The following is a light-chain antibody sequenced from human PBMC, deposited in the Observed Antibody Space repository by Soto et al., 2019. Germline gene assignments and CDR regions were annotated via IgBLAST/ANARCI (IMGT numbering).Light chain of an antibody. V-gene: IGKV3-20*01. CDR2: DAS. CDR1: QSINSRS. Sequence: DIVLAQSPGALSLSPGERATLSCGASQSINSRSLAWYQQNPGQAPRLLIYDASSRATGIPDRFSASGSGRDLTLTISSLEPEDFGVYYCQQYVDSPYTFGQGTKVDIK. CDR3: QQYVDSPYT. J-gene: IGKJ2*01.